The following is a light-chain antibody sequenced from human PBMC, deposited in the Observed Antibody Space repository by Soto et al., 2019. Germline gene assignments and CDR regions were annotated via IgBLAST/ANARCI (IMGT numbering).Light chain of an antibody. CDR2: GAS. CDR1: QSVSSNY. CDR3: QQYGSSPLT. J-gene: IGKJ4*01. Sequence: DTVLTQSPGTLSLSPGERATLSCRASQSVSSNYLAWYQQKPGQARRLLISGASTRATGIPDRFSGSGSGTDFTLTISRLEPEDFAVYYCQQYGSSPLTFGGGTKVDIK. V-gene: IGKV3-20*01.